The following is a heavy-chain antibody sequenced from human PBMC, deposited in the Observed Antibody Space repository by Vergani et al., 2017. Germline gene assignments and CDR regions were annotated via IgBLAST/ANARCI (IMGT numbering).Heavy chain of an antibody. V-gene: IGHV5-51*01. J-gene: IGHJ4*02. CDR3: ARPPSDSSGWPFDY. CDR2: IYPGDSDT. Sequence: VQLVQSGAEVKKPGSSVKVSCKASGGTFSSYAISWVRQMPGKGLEWMGIIYPGDSDTRYSPSFQGQVTISADKSISTAYLQWSSLKASDTAMYYCARPPSDSSGWPFDYWGQGTLVTVSS. D-gene: IGHD6-19*01. CDR1: GGTFSSYA.